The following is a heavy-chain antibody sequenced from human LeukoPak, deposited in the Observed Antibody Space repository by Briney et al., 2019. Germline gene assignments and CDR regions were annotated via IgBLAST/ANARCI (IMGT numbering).Heavy chain of an antibody. CDR2: IFASGET. Sequence: SETLSLTCAVSGDSISTSYWSWIRQPAGKRMEWIGRIFASGETNYNPSLESRVITSRDTSNNQFFLRLTSVTAADTAVYYCARDRYTWHDRDWFDSWGQGTLVTVSS. V-gene: IGHV4-4*07. D-gene: IGHD1-20*01. J-gene: IGHJ5*01. CDR1: GDSISTSY. CDR3: ARDRYTWHDRDWFDS.